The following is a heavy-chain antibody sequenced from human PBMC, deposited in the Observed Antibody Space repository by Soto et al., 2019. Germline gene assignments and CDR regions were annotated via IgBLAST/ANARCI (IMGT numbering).Heavy chain of an antibody. CDR1: GGSISSSSYY. CDR2: IYYSGST. Sequence: SETLSLTCTVSGGSISSSSYYWGWIRQPPGKGLEWIGSIYYSGSTYYNPSLKSRVTISVDTSKNQFSLKLSSVTAADTAVYYCVRVAAAGVQNWFDPWGQGTLVTVSS. D-gene: IGHD6-13*01. CDR3: VRVAAAGVQNWFDP. J-gene: IGHJ5*02. V-gene: IGHV4-39*01.